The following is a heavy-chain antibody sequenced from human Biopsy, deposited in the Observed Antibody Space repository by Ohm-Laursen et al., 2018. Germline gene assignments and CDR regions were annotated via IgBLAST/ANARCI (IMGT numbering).Heavy chain of an antibody. J-gene: IGHJ5*02. V-gene: IGHV1-2*05. Sequence: SVKVSCKASGYDFLDFHIHWVRQVPGQGLEWIGHINPHTGVTKYAQKFLDRITMTGDTSISTAYMDLSRLTSADTGIYYCARPSGGVSRIGFDPWGQGTLVIVSS. CDR1: GYDFLDFH. D-gene: IGHD5/OR15-5a*01. CDR3: ARPSGGVSRIGFDP. CDR2: INPHTGVT.